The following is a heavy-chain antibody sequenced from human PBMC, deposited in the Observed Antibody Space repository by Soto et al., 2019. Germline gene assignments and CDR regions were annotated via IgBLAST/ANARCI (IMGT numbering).Heavy chain of an antibody. Sequence: SETLSLTCTVSGGSISSYYWSWIRQPPGKGLEWIGYIYYSGSTNYNPSLKSRVTISVDTSKNQFSLKLSSVTAADTAVYYCASQRTGDYYFDYWGQGTLVTVS. V-gene: IGHV4-59*01. CDR1: GGSISSYY. CDR3: ASQRTGDYYFDY. D-gene: IGHD2-21*02. CDR2: IYYSGST. J-gene: IGHJ4*02.